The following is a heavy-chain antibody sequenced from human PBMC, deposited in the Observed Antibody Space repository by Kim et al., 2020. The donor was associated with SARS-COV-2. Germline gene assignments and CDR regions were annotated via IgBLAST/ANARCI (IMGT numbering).Heavy chain of an antibody. CDR3: AREPGYGDYVDYYYYGMDV. J-gene: IGHJ6*02. Sequence: ASVKVSCKASGYTFTSYGISWVRQAPGQGLEWMGWISAYNGNTNYAQKLQGRVTMTTDTSTSTAYMELRSLRSDDTAVYYCAREPGYGDYVDYYYYGMDVWGQGTTVTVSS. D-gene: IGHD4-17*01. CDR2: ISAYNGNT. CDR1: GYTFTSYG. V-gene: IGHV1-18*01.